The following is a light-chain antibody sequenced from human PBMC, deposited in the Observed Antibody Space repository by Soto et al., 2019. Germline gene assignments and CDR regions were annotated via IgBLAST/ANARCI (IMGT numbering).Light chain of an antibody. Sequence: DIPMTQSPSAMSASVGDRVTITCRASQGINDNLAWFQQKPGQVPKRLIYGAFSLQRGVASRFSGRGSGTEFTLTISSLQHEDFATYYCLQHNTFPWTFGQGTKVEIQ. V-gene: IGKV1-17*03. CDR1: QGINDN. J-gene: IGKJ1*01. CDR3: LQHNTFPWT. CDR2: GAF.